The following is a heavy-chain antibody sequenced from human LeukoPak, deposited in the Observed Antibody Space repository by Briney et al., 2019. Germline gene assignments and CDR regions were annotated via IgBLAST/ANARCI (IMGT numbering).Heavy chain of an antibody. CDR3: ARVGGATNWGRGNWFDP. D-gene: IGHD7-27*01. J-gene: IGHJ5*02. CDR1: GDSISSSIYY. CDR2: IYKNGNT. Sequence: PSETLSLTCTVSGDSISSSIYYWVWIRQPPGKGLEWIGSIYKNGNTDYNPSLKSRVTISIDTSKNQFSLKLSSVTAADTAVYYCARVGGATNWGRGNWFDPWGQGTLVTVSA. V-gene: IGHV4-39*01.